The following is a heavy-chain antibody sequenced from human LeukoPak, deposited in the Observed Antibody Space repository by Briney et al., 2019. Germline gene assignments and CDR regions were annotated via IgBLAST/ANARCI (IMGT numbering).Heavy chain of an antibody. CDR1: GGSFNNYY. CDR3: TIMTTGHDY. D-gene: IGHD4-17*01. Sequence: PSETLSLTCAVSGGSFNNYYWSWVRQTPGKGLEWIGEINHSGYTNDSPSLKSRVTLSIDTSRKQFSLNLRSVTVADAGIYYCTIMTTGHDYWGQGTLVTVSS. CDR2: INHSGYT. J-gene: IGHJ4*02. V-gene: IGHV4-34*01.